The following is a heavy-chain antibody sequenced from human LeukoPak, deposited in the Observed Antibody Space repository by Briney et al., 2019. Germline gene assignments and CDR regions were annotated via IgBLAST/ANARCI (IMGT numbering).Heavy chain of an antibody. V-gene: IGHV1-2*02. Sequence: APVKVSCKVSGYTFTDYYIHWVRQAPGQGLEWMGWTSPKGAGTMSAQKFQGRITMTGDTSISTVYMELDRLTFDDTAEYYCARDNYGTLDYWGQGTLVTVSS. J-gene: IGHJ4*02. CDR1: GYTFTDYY. CDR3: ARDNYGTLDY. CDR2: TSPKGAGT. D-gene: IGHD4-17*01.